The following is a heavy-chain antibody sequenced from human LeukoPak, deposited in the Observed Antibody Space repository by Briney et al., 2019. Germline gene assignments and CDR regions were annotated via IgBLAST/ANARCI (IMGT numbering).Heavy chain of an antibody. CDR1: GFTFSNAW. J-gene: IGHJ4*02. D-gene: IGHD3-16*01. CDR3: TTRYEYYDYVWGSFLFDY. V-gene: IGHV3-15*01. Sequence: GGSLRLSCAASGFTFSNAWMSWVRQAPGKGLEWVGPIKSKTDGGTTDYAAPVKGRFTISRDDSKNTLYLQMNSLKTEDTAVYYCTTRYEYYDYVWGSFLFDYWGQGTLVTVSS. CDR2: IKSKTDGGTT.